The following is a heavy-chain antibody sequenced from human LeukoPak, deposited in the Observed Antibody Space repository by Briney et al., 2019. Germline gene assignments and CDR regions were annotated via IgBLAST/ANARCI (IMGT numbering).Heavy chain of an antibody. Sequence: GGSLRLSCAASGFTFSSYGMHWVRQAPGKGLEWVAVIWYDGSNKYYADSVKGRFTISGDNSKNTLYLQMNSLRAEDTAVYYCARRTVAGTLGDYWGQGTLVTVSS. CDR3: ARRTVAGTLGDY. CDR1: GFTFSSYG. CDR2: IWYDGSNK. V-gene: IGHV3-33*01. D-gene: IGHD6-19*01. J-gene: IGHJ4*02.